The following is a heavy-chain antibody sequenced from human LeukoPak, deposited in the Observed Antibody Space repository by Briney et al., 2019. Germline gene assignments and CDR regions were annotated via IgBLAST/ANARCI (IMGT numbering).Heavy chain of an antibody. CDR3: ARRYYDSWSGYRYFDY. D-gene: IGHD3-3*01. CDR1: GYTFTSYD. V-gene: IGHV1-8*01. J-gene: IGHJ4*02. CDR2: MNPNSGNT. Sequence: ASVKVSCKASGYTFTSYDINWVRQATGQGLEWMGWMNPNSGNTGYAQKFQGRVTMTRNTSISTAYMELSSLRSEDTAVYYCARRYYDSWSGYRYFDYWGQGTLVTVSS.